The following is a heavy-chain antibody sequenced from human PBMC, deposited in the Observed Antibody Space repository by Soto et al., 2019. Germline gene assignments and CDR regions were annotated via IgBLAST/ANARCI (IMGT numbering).Heavy chain of an antibody. V-gene: IGHV3-33*01. CDR3: ARDHSHKGPSDY. J-gene: IGHJ4*02. Sequence: PGGSLRLSCAASGFTFSSYGMHWVRQAPGKGLEWVAVIWYDGSNKYYADSVKGRFTISRDNSKNTLYLQMNSLRAEDTAAYYCARDHSHKGPSDYCGQGTLVTVSS. CDR2: IWYDGSNK. CDR1: GFTFSSYG.